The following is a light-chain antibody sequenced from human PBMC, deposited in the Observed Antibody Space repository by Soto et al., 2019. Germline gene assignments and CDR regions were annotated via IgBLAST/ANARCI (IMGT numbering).Light chain of an antibody. J-gene: IGKJ5*01. V-gene: IGKV3D-11*02. CDR3: QQRRSWQVT. Sequence: EIELTQPPGTLSLSQWERATLSCRAIQSINTYLAWYQQKPGQAPRLLIYDASKRATGIPARFSGSGSGTNFTLTISSLEPEDFAVYYCQQRRSWQVTFGQGTRLEI. CDR2: DAS. CDR1: QSINTY.